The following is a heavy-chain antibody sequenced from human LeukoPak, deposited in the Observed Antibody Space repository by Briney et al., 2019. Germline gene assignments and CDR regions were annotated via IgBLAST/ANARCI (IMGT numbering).Heavy chain of an antibody. CDR3: ARRIAVAATNYYLDY. D-gene: IGHD6-13*01. CDR1: GGSIRSSSYY. CDR2: MYYSGIT. J-gene: IGHJ4*02. V-gene: IGHV4-39*01. Sequence: PSETLSLTCTVSGGSIRSSSYYWGWIRQPPGKGLEWIGSMYYSGITYYNPSLKSRVTISVDTSKNQFSLKLSSVTAADTAVYYCARRIAVAATNYYLDYWGQGTLVTVSS.